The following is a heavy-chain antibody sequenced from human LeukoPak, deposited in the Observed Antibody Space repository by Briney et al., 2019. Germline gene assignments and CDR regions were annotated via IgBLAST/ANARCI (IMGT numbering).Heavy chain of an antibody. D-gene: IGHD1-26*01. V-gene: IGHV4-61*02. CDR2: IYTTGST. Sequence: PSETLSLTCTVSGGSITNGGYYWSWIRQPAGKGLEWFGRIYTTGSTNYNPSLKSRVTISLDTSKNQFSLKLSSVSAEDTALYYCARERLGGSYYRPVEYWGQGTLVTVSS. CDR3: ARERLGGSYYRPVEY. J-gene: IGHJ4*02. CDR1: GGSITNGGYY.